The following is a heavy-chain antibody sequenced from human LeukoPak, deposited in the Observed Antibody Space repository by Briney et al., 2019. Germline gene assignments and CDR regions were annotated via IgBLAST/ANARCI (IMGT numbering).Heavy chain of an antibody. CDR3: AKMWELYYFDY. V-gene: IGHV3-23*01. D-gene: IGHD1-26*01. Sequence: GGSLRLSCAASGFTFSSYAMSWVRQAPGKGLEWVSAISGSGGSTYYADSVKGRFTISRDNSKDTLYLQMNSLRADDTAVYYCAKMWELYYFDYWGQGTLVTVSS. CDR2: ISGSGGST. CDR1: GFTFSSYA. J-gene: IGHJ4*02.